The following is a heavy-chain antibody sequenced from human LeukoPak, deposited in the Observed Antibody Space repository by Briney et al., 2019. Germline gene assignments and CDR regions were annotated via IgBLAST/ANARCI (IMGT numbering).Heavy chain of an antibody. CDR1: GFTVSRNY. D-gene: IGHD6-13*01. CDR2: IYSGDNT. Sequence: PGGSLRLSCAASGFTVSRNYMSWVRQAPGKGLEWVSVIYSGDNTYYADSVKGRFTISRDNSKNTLYLQMNSLRAEDTAVYYCASLIAAADSNWFDPRGQGTLVTVSS. CDR3: ASLIAAADSNWFDP. J-gene: IGHJ5*02. V-gene: IGHV3-53*01.